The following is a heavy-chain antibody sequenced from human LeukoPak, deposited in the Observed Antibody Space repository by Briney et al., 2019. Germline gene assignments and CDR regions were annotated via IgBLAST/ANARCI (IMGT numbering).Heavy chain of an antibody. D-gene: IGHD3-10*01. Sequence: GGSLRLSCAASGFTFSSYTMYWVRQAPGKGLEWVSGIRHSDGSTYYADAVKGRFTISRDNSKNTLYLQMNSLRAEDTAVYYCAKLGKTENHYGSGRFSYYYYMDVWGKGTTVTISS. V-gene: IGHV3-23*01. CDR2: IRHSDGST. J-gene: IGHJ6*03. CDR1: GFTFSSYT. CDR3: AKLGKTENHYGSGRFSYYYYMDV.